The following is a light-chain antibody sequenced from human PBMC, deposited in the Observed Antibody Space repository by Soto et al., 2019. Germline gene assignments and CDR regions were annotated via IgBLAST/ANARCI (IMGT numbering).Light chain of an antibody. Sequence: QSALTQPASVSGSPGQSIAISCTGTSSDLGAYDYVSWYQQQPDKAPKLIIYEVTKRPSGVSNRFSGSKSGNTASLTISGLQPEDEADYYCSSHTSGNTRVFGPGTKVTV. CDR1: SSDLGAYDY. CDR2: EVT. CDR3: SSHTSGNTRV. J-gene: IGLJ1*01. V-gene: IGLV2-14*01.